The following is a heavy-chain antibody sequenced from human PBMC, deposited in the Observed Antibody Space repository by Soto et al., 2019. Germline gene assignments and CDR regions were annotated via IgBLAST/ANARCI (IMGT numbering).Heavy chain of an antibody. CDR1: GLTFSSDA. CDR3: ARDLSGDYGSLWFDP. CDR2: ISYDGINI. D-gene: IGHD4-17*01. J-gene: IGHJ5*02. Sequence: QVQLVESGGGVVQPGRSLRLSCAASGLTFSSDAMHWVRQAPGRGLEWVAVISYDGINIHYADSVKGRFTISGDNSKTTLYLQMNSLRGEDTAVYYCARDLSGDYGSLWFDPWGQGTLVTVSS. V-gene: IGHV3-30-3*01.